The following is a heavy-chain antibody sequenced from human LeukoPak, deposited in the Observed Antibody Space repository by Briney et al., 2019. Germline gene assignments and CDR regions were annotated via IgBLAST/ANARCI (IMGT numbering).Heavy chain of an antibody. D-gene: IGHD1-1*01. V-gene: IGHV3-48*03. CDR3: AREGTSDAFDI. CDR2: ISSSDSTI. CDR1: GFTFNSYE. Sequence: GGSLRLSCAASGFTFNSYEMNWVRQAPGKGLEWVSYISSSDSTIYEDSVKGRFTISRDNAKNSLYLQMNSLRAEDTAVYYCAREGTSDAFDIWGQGTMVTVSS. J-gene: IGHJ3*02.